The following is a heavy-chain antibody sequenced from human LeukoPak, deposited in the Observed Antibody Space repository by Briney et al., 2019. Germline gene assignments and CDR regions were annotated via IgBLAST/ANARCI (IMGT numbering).Heavy chain of an antibody. CDR2: ISSSSSYI. CDR1: GFTFSSYA. V-gene: IGHV3-21*01. J-gene: IGHJ3*02. D-gene: IGHD3-10*01. CDR3: ARGILTMVRGARGVFDI. Sequence: GGSLRLSCAASGFTFSSYAMSWVRQAPGKGLEWVSSISSSSSYIYYADSVKGRFTISRDNAKNSLYLQMNSLIAEDTPVYYCARGILTMVRGARGVFDIWGQGTMVTVSS.